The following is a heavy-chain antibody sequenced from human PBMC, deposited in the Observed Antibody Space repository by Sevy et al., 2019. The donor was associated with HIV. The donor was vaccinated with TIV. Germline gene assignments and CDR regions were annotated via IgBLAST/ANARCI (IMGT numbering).Heavy chain of an antibody. CDR1: GFTFSNYA. CDR3: AKDKGAYSGYDYENWFDP. CDR2: VSYDGSNK. Sequence: GGSLRLSCAASGFTFSNYAMHWVRQAPGKGLEWVTVVSYDGSNKYYADSVKGRFIISRDNSKNTLYLQMSSLRTEDTAVYYCAKDKGAYSGYDYENWFDPWGQGTLVTVSS. D-gene: IGHD5-12*01. J-gene: IGHJ5*02. V-gene: IGHV3-30*18.